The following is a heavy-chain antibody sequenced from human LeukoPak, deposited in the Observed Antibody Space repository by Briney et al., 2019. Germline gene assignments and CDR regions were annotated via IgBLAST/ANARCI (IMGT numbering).Heavy chain of an antibody. CDR3: AKEAVWLASSHNWFDP. J-gene: IGHJ5*02. Sequence: PGGSLRLSCAASGFTFSSYAMSWVRQAPGKGLEWVSAISGSGGSTYYADSVKGRFTISRDNSKNTLYLQMDSLRAEDTAVYYCAKEAVWLASSHNWFDPWGQGTLVTVSS. V-gene: IGHV3-23*01. CDR2: ISGSGGST. D-gene: IGHD6-19*01. CDR1: GFTFSSYA.